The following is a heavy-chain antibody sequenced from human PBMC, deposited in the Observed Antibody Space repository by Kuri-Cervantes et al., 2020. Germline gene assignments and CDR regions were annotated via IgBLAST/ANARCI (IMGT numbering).Heavy chain of an antibody. CDR3: ARSPRTGGYYYYMDV. CDR1: GYTFTYRY. V-gene: IGHV1-45*02. Sequence: SVKVSCKASGYTFTYRYLHWVRRAPGQALEWMGWITPFNGNTNYAQKFQGRVTMTRDTSISTAYMELSRLRSDDTAVYYCARSPRTGGYYYYMDVWGKGTTVTVSS. J-gene: IGHJ6*03. CDR2: ITPFNGNT. D-gene: IGHD3-10*01.